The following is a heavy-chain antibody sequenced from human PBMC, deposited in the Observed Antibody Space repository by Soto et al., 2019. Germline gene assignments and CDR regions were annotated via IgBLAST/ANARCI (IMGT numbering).Heavy chain of an antibody. J-gene: IGHJ3*02. CDR2: IKQDGSEK. V-gene: IGHV3-7*01. Sequence: PGGSLRLSCAATGFIFSSYWMSWVRQAPGKGLEWAANIKQDGSEKYYVDSAKGRFTISRDNAKNSLHLQMNSLRAEDTAVYYCARGFNSALDIWGQGTMVTVSS. CDR3: ARGFNSALDI. CDR1: GFIFSSYW.